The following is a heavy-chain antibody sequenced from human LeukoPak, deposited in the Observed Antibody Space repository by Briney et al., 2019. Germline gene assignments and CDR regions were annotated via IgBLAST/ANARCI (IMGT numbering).Heavy chain of an antibody. CDR2: ISGSGST. D-gene: IGHD3-10*01. V-gene: IGHV4-31*03. CDR1: GDSISRGGDY. Sequence: PSETLSLTCSVSGDSISRGGDYWTWIRQHPEKGLEWIGYISGSGSTYYSPSLRSRVTVSADTSKNQFSLKLTSVTAADTAVIYCARVPIIRGVIEDWGQGTLVTVSS. CDR3: ARVPIIRGVIED. J-gene: IGHJ4*02.